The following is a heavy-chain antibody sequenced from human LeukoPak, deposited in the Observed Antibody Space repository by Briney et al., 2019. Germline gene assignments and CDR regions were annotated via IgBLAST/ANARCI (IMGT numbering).Heavy chain of an antibody. CDR2: ISSDGSKT. CDR3: ARDSTYWYDSGSSGPHYFDY. D-gene: IGHD3-10*01. Sequence: PGGSPRLSCAASGFIFSNYAMHWVRQAPGKGLEWVALISSDGSKTYHADSVKGRFSISRDNSKNTLYLQLNSLRAEDTSVYYCARDSTYWYDSGSSGPHYFDYWSQGTLVTVSS. J-gene: IGHJ4*02. V-gene: IGHV3-30*01. CDR1: GFIFSNYA.